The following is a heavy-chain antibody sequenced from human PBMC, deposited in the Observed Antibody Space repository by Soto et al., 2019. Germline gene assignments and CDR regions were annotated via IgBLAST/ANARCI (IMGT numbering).Heavy chain of an antibody. CDR1: GFTFSSYS. J-gene: IGHJ6*02. CDR2: ISSSSSYI. V-gene: IGHV3-21*01. D-gene: IGHD6-13*01. CDR3: AGSVDYSSSSPGPLYGMDV. Sequence: PGGSLRLSCAASGFTFSSYSMNWVRQAPGKGLEWVSSISSSSSYIYYADSVKGRFTISRDNAKNSLYLQMNSLRAEDTAVYYCAGSVDYSSSSPGPLYGMDVWGQGTTVTVSS.